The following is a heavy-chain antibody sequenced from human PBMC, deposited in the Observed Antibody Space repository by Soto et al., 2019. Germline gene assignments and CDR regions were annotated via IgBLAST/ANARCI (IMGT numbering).Heavy chain of an antibody. CDR2: SYYSGSS. CDR3: ARDMGSSWYLNWSDT. J-gene: IGHJ5*02. Sequence: SETLSLTCTVSGGSISSYYWSWIRQPPGKGLEWIGYSYYSGSSNYNPSLKSRVTISVDTSKNQFSLKLSSVIAADTAVYYCARDMGSSWYLNWSDTWGQGTLVTVYS. D-gene: IGHD6-13*01. CDR1: GGSISSYY. V-gene: IGHV4-59*01.